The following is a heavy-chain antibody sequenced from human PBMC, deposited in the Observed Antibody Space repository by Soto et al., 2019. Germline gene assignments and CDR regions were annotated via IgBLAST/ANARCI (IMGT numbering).Heavy chain of an antibody. CDR1: GFTFSIYA. J-gene: IGHJ4*02. Sequence: GGSLRLSCAASGFTFSIYAMSWVRQAPGKGLEWVSAIGKSGADTYYADSVKGRFTISRDNSRNTLYLQMNSLRAEDSAVYYCGERGPESNFYDYWAQRAPVTGSS. CDR3: GERGPESNFYDY. V-gene: IGHV3-23*01. CDR2: IGKSGADT. D-gene: IGHD1-1*01.